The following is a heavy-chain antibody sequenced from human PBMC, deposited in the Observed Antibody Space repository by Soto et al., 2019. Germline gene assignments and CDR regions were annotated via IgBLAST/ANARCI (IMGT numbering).Heavy chain of an antibody. V-gene: IGHV3-23*01. J-gene: IGHJ4*02. CDR1: GLTFSSYA. D-gene: IGHD3-22*01. Sequence: GGSLRLSCAASGLTFSSYAMTWVRQAPGKGLEWVSAMSGGGETTYYADSVKGRFTISRDNSRNTLYLQMNSLRADDSAAYYCAQWHTSYYDSRGFSGFDCWGRGSLVTVSS. CDR2: MSGGGETT. CDR3: AQWHTSYYDSRGFSGFDC.